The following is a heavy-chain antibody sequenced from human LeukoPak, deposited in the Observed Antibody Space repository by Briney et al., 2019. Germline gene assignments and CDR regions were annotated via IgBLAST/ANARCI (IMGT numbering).Heavy chain of an antibody. CDR3: ARVRYYYDSSGYYPPYWYFDL. CDR1: GGSISSYY. V-gene: IGHV4-59*01. Sequence: PSETLSLTCTVSGGSISSYYWSGIRQPPGKGLEWIGYIYYSGSTNYNPSLKSRVTISVDTSKNQFSLKLSSVTAADTAVYYCARVRYYYDSSGYYPPYWYFDLWGRGTLVTVSS. J-gene: IGHJ2*01. CDR2: IYYSGST. D-gene: IGHD3-22*01.